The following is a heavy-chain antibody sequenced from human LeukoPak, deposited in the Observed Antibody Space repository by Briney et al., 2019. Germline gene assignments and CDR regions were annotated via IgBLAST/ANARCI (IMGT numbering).Heavy chain of an antibody. V-gene: IGHV3-48*04. CDR3: ARPGYTAGYDL. CDR1: GFTFSSYS. J-gene: IGHJ3*01. D-gene: IGHD3-9*01. CDR2: ISSSSSTI. Sequence: GGSLRLSCAASGFTFSSYSMNWVRQAPGKGLEWVSYISSSSSTIYYADSVKGRFTISRDNAKNSLYLQMNSLRAEDTAVYYCARPGYTAGYDLWGQGTMVIVS.